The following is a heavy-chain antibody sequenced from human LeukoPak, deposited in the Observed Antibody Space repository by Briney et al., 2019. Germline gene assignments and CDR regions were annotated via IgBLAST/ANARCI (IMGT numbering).Heavy chain of an antibody. J-gene: IGHJ4*02. Sequence: SETLSLTCAVYGGSFSGYYWSWIRQPPGKGLEWIGEINRSGSTNYTPSPKSRVTISVDTSKNQFSLKLSSVTAADTAVYYCASVSIAADSSFDYWGQGTLVTVSS. CDR2: INRSGST. V-gene: IGHV4-34*01. CDR3: ASVSIAADSSFDY. CDR1: GGSFSGYY. D-gene: IGHD6-13*01.